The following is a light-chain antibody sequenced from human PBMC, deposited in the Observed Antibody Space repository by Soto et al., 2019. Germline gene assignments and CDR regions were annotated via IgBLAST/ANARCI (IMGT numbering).Light chain of an antibody. Sequence: SQGTQSPSSLSSYVGERVTITCRASQSISSWLAWYQQKPGKAPKLLIYDASSLESGVPSRFSGSGSGTEFTLTISSLQPDDFATYYCQQYNSFPWTFGQGTKVDI. CDR3: QQYNSFPWT. V-gene: IGKV1-5*01. CDR2: DAS. CDR1: QSISSW. J-gene: IGKJ1*01.